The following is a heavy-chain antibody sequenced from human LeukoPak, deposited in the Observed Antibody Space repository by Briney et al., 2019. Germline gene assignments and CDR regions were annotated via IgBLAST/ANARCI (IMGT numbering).Heavy chain of an antibody. D-gene: IGHD1-26*01. Sequence: SETLSLTCTVSGGSISSYYWSWIRQPPGKGLEWIGYIYYSGSTNYNPSLKSRVTISVDTSKNLFSLKLSSVTAADTAVYYCAREGYSGETDYWGQGTLVTVSS. J-gene: IGHJ4*02. V-gene: IGHV4-59*01. CDR2: IYYSGST. CDR1: GGSISSYY. CDR3: AREGYSGETDY.